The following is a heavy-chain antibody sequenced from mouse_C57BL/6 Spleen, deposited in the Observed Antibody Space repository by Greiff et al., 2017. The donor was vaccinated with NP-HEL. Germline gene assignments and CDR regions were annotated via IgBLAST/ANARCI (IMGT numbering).Heavy chain of an antibody. V-gene: IGHV1-52*01. CDR3: ARRRTGTEAMDY. CDR2: IDPSASET. J-gene: IGHJ4*01. Sequence: QVQLQQPGAELVRPGSSVKLSCKASGYTFTSYWMHWVKQRPIQGLEWIGNIDPSASETHYHQKFKDKATLTVDKSSSTAYMQLSSLTSEDSAVYYCARRRTGTEAMDYWGQGTSVTVSS. D-gene: IGHD4-1*01. CDR1: GYTFTSYW.